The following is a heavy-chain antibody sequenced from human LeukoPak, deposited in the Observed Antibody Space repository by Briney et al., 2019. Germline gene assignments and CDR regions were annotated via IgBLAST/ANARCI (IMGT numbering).Heavy chain of an antibody. Sequence: LETLSLTCSVSGGSISPYYWSWIRQPPGKGLEWIGYIFYSGVTTYNPSLKSRVSISLDSPKNQFFLRLTSVTAADTAMYYCARAETLAAIYFDFWGQGRLVTVSS. CDR3: ARAETLAAIYFDF. J-gene: IGHJ4*02. V-gene: IGHV4-59*01. D-gene: IGHD6-25*01. CDR1: GGSISPYY. CDR2: IFYSGVT.